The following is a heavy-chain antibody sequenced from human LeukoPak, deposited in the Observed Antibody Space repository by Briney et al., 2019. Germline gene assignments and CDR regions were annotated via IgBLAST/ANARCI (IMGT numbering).Heavy chain of an antibody. CDR1: GGSISSSIHY. Sequence: SETLSLTCAVSGGSISSSIHYWAWVRQPPGKGLEWIGSMYYSGSTYYNPSIKSRVTISLDTSENQFSLKLSSVTAADTAVYYCARRSGGYSSSWYWFDPWGQGTLVTVSS. D-gene: IGHD6-13*01. CDR2: MYYSGST. V-gene: IGHV4-39*07. CDR3: ARRSGGYSSSWYWFDP. J-gene: IGHJ5*02.